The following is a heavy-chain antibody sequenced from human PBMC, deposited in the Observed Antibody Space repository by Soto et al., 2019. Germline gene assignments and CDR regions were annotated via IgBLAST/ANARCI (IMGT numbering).Heavy chain of an antibody. CDR2: ISGSGGST. D-gene: IGHD3-3*01. Sequence: EVQLLESGGGLVQPGGSLRLSCAASGFTFSSYAMSWVRQAPGKGLEWVSAISGSGGSTYYADSVKGRFTISRDNSKNTLYLQMNSLRAEDTAVYYCAKGYVLRFLEPVYYFDYWGQGTLVTVSS. V-gene: IGHV3-23*01. CDR1: GFTFSSYA. J-gene: IGHJ4*02. CDR3: AKGYVLRFLEPVYYFDY.